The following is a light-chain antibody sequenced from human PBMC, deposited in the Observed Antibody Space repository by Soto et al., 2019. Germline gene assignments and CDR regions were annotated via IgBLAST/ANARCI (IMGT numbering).Light chain of an antibody. V-gene: IGKV1-5*01. CDR2: DAS. Sequence: DVHMTQSPSTLTTSVEDIVTITVLASQTINTWLAWYQHKPGKAPNLLIYDASTLMSGVPSRFSGSGSGTEFTLTISSLQSGDFATYYCQQYTSYSRTFGQGTKVDIK. CDR3: QQYTSYSRT. CDR1: QTINTW. J-gene: IGKJ1*01.